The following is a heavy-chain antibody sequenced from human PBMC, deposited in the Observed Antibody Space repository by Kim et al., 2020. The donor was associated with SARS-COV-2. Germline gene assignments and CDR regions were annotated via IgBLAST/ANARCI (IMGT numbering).Heavy chain of an antibody. J-gene: IGHJ4*02. Sequence: GSTTYNPSRKSRVTISVDTSKNQFSLKLSSVTAADTAVYYCARGELGLDYWGQGTLVTVSS. CDR2: GST. CDR3: ARGELGLDY. V-gene: IGHV4-59*09. D-gene: IGHD7-27*01.